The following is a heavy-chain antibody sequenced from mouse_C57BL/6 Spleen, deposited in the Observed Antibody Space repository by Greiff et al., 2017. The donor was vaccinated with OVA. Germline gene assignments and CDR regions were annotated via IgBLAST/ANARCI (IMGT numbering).Heavy chain of an antibody. V-gene: IGHV1-64*01. Sequence: VQLQQPGAELVKPGASVKLSCKASGYTFTSYWMHWVKQRPGQGLEWIGMIHPNSGSTNYNEKFKSKATLTVDRSSSTAYMPLSSLTSEDAAVYYCACTGDYYAMDYWGQGTSVTVSS. CDR2: IHPNSGST. CDR3: ACTGDYYAMDY. J-gene: IGHJ4*01. CDR1: GYTFTSYW. D-gene: IGHD1-1*01.